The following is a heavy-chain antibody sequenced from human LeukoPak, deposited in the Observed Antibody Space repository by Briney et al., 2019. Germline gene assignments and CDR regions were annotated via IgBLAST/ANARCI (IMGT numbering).Heavy chain of an antibody. Sequence: GGSLRLSCAASGFTFSSYAMSWVRQAPGKGLEWVSAISGSGNSTFYADSVKGRFTISRDNSKNTLYLQMNSLRAQDTAVYYCAKDRAQTPLKYWGQGTLVTVSS. CDR1: GFTFSSYA. V-gene: IGHV3-23*01. J-gene: IGHJ4*02. D-gene: IGHD3-10*01. CDR2: ISGSGNST. CDR3: AKDRAQTPLKY.